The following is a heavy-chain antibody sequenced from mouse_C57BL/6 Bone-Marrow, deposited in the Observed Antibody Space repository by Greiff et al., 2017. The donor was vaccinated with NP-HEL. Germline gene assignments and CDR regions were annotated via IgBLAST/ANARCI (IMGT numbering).Heavy chain of an antibody. CDR2: INPNNGGT. D-gene: IGHD1-1*01. V-gene: IGHV1-22*01. CDR3: ARGTTVVAFYYYAMDY. J-gene: IGHJ4*01. CDR1: GYTFTDYN. Sequence: EVQLQQSGPELVKPGASVKMSCKASGYTFTDYNMHWVKQSHGKSLEWIGYINPNNGGTSYNQKFKGKATLTVNKSSSTAYMELRSLTSEDSAVYYCARGTTVVAFYYYAMDYWGQGTSVTVSS.